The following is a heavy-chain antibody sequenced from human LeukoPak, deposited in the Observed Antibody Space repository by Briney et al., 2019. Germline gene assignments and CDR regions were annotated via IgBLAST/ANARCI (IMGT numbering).Heavy chain of an antibody. V-gene: IGHV1-24*01. CDR2: FDPEDGET. D-gene: IGHD3-22*01. J-gene: IGHJ4*02. Sequence: GASVKVSCKASGYTFTGYYMHWVRQAPGKGLEWMGGFDPEDGETIYAQKFQGRVTMTEDTSTDTAYMELSSLRSEDTAVYYCATDLRDYYDSSGYMYRYWGQGTLVTVSS. CDR1: GYTFTGYY. CDR3: ATDLRDYYDSSGYMYRY.